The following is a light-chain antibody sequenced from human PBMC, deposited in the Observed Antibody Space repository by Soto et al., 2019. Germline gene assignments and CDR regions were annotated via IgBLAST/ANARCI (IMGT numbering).Light chain of an antibody. J-gene: IGKJ2*01. Sequence: DIVMTQTPLSLSVTPGQPASISCKSRQSLLNSDGKTYLYWYLQKAGQSPHLLIYEVSSRFSGVPDRFSGSGSGTDFTVNISRVEAEDVGVHNRVQGVHLPRNLGQGTKLKIK. CDR2: EVS. V-gene: IGKV2-29*01. CDR1: QSLLNSDGKTY. CDR3: VQGVHLPRN.